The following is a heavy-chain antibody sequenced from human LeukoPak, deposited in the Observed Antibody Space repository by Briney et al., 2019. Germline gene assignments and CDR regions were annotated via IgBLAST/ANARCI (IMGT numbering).Heavy chain of an antibody. CDR2: INAGNGNT. J-gene: IGHJ6*03. CDR3: AREGRDSAGYYYYYYMDV. Sequence: ASVKVSCKASGYTFTSYAMHWVRQAPGQRLEWMGWINAGNGNTKYSQELQGRVTITRDTSASTAYMELSSLRSEDMAVYYCAREGRDSAGYYYYYYMDVWGKGTTVTVSS. D-gene: IGHD5-18*01. CDR1: GYTFTSYA. V-gene: IGHV1-3*03.